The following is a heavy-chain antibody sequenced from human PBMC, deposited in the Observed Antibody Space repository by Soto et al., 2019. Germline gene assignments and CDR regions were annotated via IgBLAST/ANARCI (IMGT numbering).Heavy chain of an antibody. Sequence: WGSLRLSCAASGFTFSSYAMSWVRQAPGKGLEWVSAISGSGGSTYYADSVKGRFTISRDNSKNTLYLQMNSLRAEDTAVYYCAKDGTKGIAVAGFYYYGMDVWGQGTTVTVSS. CDR2: ISGSGGST. D-gene: IGHD6-19*01. V-gene: IGHV3-23*01. CDR1: GFTFSSYA. J-gene: IGHJ6*02. CDR3: AKDGTKGIAVAGFYYYGMDV.